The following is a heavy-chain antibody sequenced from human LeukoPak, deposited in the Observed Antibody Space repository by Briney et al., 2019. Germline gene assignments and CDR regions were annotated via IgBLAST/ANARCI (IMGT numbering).Heavy chain of an antibody. J-gene: IGHJ4*02. Sequence: GASVKVSCKASGYTFTGYYMHWVRQAPGQGLEWMGWINPNSGGTNYAQKFQGRVTMTRDTSISTAYMELSRLRSDDTAVYYCARELGYCRSTSCHADYWGQGTLVTVSS. V-gene: IGHV1-2*02. CDR2: INPNSGGT. CDR1: GYTFTGYY. D-gene: IGHD2-2*01. CDR3: ARELGYCRSTSCHADY.